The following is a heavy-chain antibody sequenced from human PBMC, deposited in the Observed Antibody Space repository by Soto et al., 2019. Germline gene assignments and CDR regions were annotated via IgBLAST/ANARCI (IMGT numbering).Heavy chain of an antibody. D-gene: IGHD3-22*01. Sequence: GGSLRLSCAASGFTFSSYGMHWVRQAPGKGLEWVAVIWYDGSNKYYADSVKGRFTISRDNSKNTLYLQMNSLRAEDTAVYYCAREILTYYYDSSGPAPFDYWGQGTLVTVSS. CDR3: AREILTYYYDSSGPAPFDY. CDR2: IWYDGSNK. CDR1: GFTFSSYG. V-gene: IGHV3-33*01. J-gene: IGHJ4*02.